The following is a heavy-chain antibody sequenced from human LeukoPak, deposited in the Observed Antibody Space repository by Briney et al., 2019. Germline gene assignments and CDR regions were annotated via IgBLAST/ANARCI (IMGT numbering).Heavy chain of an antibody. CDR2: ISAYNGNT. J-gene: IGHJ3*02. CDR3: ARESAVGAFGYDAFDI. D-gene: IGHD3-10*01. Sequence: ASVKVSCKASGYTFSSYGINWVRQAPGQGLEWMGWISAYNGNTNYAQKLQGRVTMTTDTSTSTAYMELRSLRSDDTAVYYCARESAVGAFGYDAFDIWGQGTMVTVSS. CDR1: GYTFSSYG. V-gene: IGHV1-18*01.